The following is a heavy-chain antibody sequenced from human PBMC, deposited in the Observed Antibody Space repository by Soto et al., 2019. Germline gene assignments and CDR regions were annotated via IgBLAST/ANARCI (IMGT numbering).Heavy chain of an antibody. CDR1: GGTFSNDA. CDR2: IIPIYGTT. CDR3: ARDGMGTVVGGMDV. J-gene: IGHJ6*02. V-gene: IGHV1-69*13. Sequence: SVKVSCKTSGGTFSNDAISWVRQAPGQGLEWMGGIIPIYGTTHYAQKFQGRVKLTADDSTGTAYMELSSLRSEDTGVYYCARDGMGTVVGGMDVWGQGTTVPVSS. D-gene: IGHD7-27*01.